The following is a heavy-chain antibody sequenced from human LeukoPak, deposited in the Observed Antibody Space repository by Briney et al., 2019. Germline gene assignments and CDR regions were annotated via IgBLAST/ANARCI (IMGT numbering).Heavy chain of an antibody. CDR2: FDPEDGET. Sequence: ASVTVSFKVSGYTLTELSMHWVRQAPGKGLEWMGGFDPEDGETIYAQKFQGRVTITADESTSTAYMELSSLRSEDTAVYYCARGVSRSGWYKANYYYYGMDGWGQGTTVTVS. CDR1: GYTLTELS. CDR3: ARGVSRSGWYKANYYYYGMDG. D-gene: IGHD6-19*01. V-gene: IGHV1-24*01. J-gene: IGHJ6*02.